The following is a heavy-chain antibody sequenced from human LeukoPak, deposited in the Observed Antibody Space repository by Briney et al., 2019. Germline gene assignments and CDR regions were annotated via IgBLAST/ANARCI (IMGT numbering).Heavy chain of an antibody. Sequence: GGSLRLSCAASGFTFSSYAMHWVRQAPGKGLEWVSSISSSSSYIYYADSVKGRFTISRDNAKNSLYLQMNSLRAEDTAVYYCARRIIGYCSGGSCSSFDYWGRGTLVTVSS. V-gene: IGHV3-21*01. D-gene: IGHD2-15*01. J-gene: IGHJ4*02. CDR2: ISSSSSYI. CDR1: GFTFSSYA. CDR3: ARRIIGYCSGGSCSSFDY.